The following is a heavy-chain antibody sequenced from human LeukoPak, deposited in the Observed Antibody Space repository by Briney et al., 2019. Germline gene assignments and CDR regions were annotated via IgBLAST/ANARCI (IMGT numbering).Heavy chain of an antibody. D-gene: IGHD1-20*01. Sequence: PGGSLRLSCAVSGFTFSSYAMSWVRQAPGKGLVWVSTISGSGGSTFYVDSVKGRFTISRDNSKNTLYLQMNSLRAEDTAVYYCARGVTGTGGNWFDPWGQGTLVTVSS. CDR2: ISGSGGST. V-gene: IGHV3-23*01. CDR3: ARGVTGTGGNWFDP. CDR1: GFTFSSYA. J-gene: IGHJ5*02.